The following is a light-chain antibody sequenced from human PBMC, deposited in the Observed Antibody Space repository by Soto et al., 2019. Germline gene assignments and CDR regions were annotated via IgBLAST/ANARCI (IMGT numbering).Light chain of an antibody. J-gene: IGKJ5*01. V-gene: IGKV1-33*01. Sequence: DIRLTQSPPCLSAALGDRVTITFQATQDISIFLNLYQQKPGKAPELLIYDATILETGVPSRFSGSGSGTDFTFTISGLQPEDLATYYCQQFHDLPITFGQGTRLEIK. CDR3: QQFHDLPIT. CDR1: QDISIF. CDR2: DAT.